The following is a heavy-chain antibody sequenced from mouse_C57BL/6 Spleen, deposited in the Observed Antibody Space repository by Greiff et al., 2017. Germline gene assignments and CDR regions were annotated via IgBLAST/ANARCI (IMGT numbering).Heavy chain of an antibody. V-gene: IGHV5-4*01. Sequence: EVQLVESGGGLVKPGGSLKLSCAASGFTFSSYAMSWVRQTPEKRLEWVATISDGGSYTYYPDNVKGRFTISRDNAKNNLYLQMSHLKSEDTAMYYCARGGELGRDYFDYWGQGTTLTVSS. J-gene: IGHJ2*01. D-gene: IGHD4-1*01. CDR3: ARGGELGRDYFDY. CDR1: GFTFSSYA. CDR2: ISDGGSYT.